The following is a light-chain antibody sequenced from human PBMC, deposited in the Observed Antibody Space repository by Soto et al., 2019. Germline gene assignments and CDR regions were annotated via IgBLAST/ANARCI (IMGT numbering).Light chain of an antibody. CDR2: DAS. CDR3: QQRSNWPPEFT. V-gene: IGKV3-11*01. Sequence: EIVLTQSPATLSLSPGERATLSCRASQSVSSYLAWYQQKPGQAPRLLIYDASNRATGIPARFSGSGSGTDLTLTISSLEPEDFAVYYCQQRSNWPPEFTFGPGNKVDIK. J-gene: IGKJ3*01. CDR1: QSVSSY.